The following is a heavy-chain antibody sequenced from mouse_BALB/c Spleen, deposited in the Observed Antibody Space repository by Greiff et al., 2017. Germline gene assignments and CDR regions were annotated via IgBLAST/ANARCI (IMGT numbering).Heavy chain of an antibody. J-gene: IGHJ2*01. D-gene: IGHD2-1*01. CDR2: IDPANGNT. CDR1: GFNIKDTY. CDR3: ARGGYYGNFFDY. V-gene: IGHV14-3*02. Sequence: VQLKQSGAELVKPGASVKLSCTASGFNIKDTYMHWVKQRPEQGLEWIGRIDPANGNTKYDPKFQGKATITADTSSNTAYLQLSSLTSEDTAVYYCARGGYYGNFFDYWGQGTTLTVSS.